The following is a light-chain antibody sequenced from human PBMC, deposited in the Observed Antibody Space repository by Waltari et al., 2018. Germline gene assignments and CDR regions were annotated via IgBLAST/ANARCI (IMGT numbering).Light chain of an antibody. J-gene: IGKJ5*01. CDR1: PGISSY. Sequence: IQLTQSPSSLSASVGDRVTITCRASPGISSYLAWYKQKPGKAPKLLTDAASTLQSGVPSRFSGSGSGTDFTLTISSLQPEDFATYYCQQLNSYPITFGQGTRLEIK. V-gene: IGKV1-9*01. CDR2: AAS. CDR3: QQLNSYPIT.